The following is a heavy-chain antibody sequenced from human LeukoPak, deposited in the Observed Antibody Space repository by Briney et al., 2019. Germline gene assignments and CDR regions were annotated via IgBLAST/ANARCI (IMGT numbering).Heavy chain of an antibody. V-gene: IGHV4-39*01. D-gene: IGHD3-3*01. CDR1: GGSISSSSYY. CDR2: IYYSGST. J-gene: IGHJ4*02. Sequence: SETLSLTCTVSGGSISSSSYYWGWIRQPPGKGLEWIGSIYYSGSTYYNPSLKSRVTISVDTSKNQFSLKLSSVTAADTAVYYCARVTTIFGVVSQYYDYWGQGTLVTVSS. CDR3: ARVTTIFGVVSQYYDY.